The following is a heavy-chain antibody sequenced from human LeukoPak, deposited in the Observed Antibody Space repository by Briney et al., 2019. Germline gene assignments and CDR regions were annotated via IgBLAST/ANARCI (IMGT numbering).Heavy chain of an antibody. CDR1: GFTFSNYA. J-gene: IGHJ4*02. D-gene: IGHD3-22*01. CDR3: AKGPAFYYDSSGSYFDF. V-gene: IGHV3-23*01. Sequence: PGGSLRLSCAAPGFTFSNYAMSWVRQAPGKGLEWVSASSGSGGSTYYADSVKGRSTISRDNSKNTLYLQMNSLRAEDTAVYYCAKGPAFYYDSSGSYFDFWGQGTLVTVSS. CDR2: SSGSGGST.